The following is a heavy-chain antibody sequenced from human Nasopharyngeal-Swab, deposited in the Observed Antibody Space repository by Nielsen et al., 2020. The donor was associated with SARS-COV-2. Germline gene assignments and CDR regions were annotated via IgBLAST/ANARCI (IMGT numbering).Heavy chain of an antibody. D-gene: IGHD3-3*01. CDR2: INTDGSST. V-gene: IGHV3-74*01. Sequence: GESLKISCAASGFTFNSYAMSWVRQAPGKGLVWVSRINTDGSSTSYADSVKGRFTISRDNAKNTLYLQMNTLRAEDTAVYYCVRQQVPYYDFWSGSNPGFDSWGQGTLVTVSS. CDR1: GFTFNSYA. CDR3: VRQQVPYYDFWSGSNPGFDS. J-gene: IGHJ4*02.